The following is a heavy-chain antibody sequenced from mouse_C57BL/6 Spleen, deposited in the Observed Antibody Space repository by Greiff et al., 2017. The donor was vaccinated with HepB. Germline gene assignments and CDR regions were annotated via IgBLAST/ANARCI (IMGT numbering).Heavy chain of an antibody. J-gene: IGHJ1*03. CDR2: IDPENGDT. Sequence: EVQLQQSGAELVRPGASVKFSCTASGFNIKDDYMHWVKQRPEQGLEWIGWIDPENGDTEYASKFQGKATITADTSSNTAYLQLSSLTSEDTAVYYCTHGSSAYWSFDVWGTGTTVTVSS. CDR1: GFNIKDDY. D-gene: IGHD1-1*01. V-gene: IGHV14-4*01. CDR3: THGSSAYWSFDV.